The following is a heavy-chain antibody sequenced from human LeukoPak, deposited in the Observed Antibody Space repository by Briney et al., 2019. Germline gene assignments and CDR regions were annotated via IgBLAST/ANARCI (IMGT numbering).Heavy chain of an antibody. CDR1: GGSISSYY. D-gene: IGHD1-1*01. CDR3: ARGGGTTGTTLAAFDI. J-gene: IGHJ3*02. Sequence: SETLSLICSVSGGSISSYYWSWIRQPAGKGLGWIGRIYTSGSTNYNPSLKSRVTMSVDTSKNQFSLKLSSVTAADTAVYYCARGGGTTGTTLAAFDIWGQGTMVTVSS. V-gene: IGHV4-4*07. CDR2: IYTSGST.